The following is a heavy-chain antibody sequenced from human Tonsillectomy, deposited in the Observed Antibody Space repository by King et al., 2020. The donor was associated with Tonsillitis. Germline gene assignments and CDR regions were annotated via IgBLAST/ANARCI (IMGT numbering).Heavy chain of an antibody. J-gene: IGHJ6*02. CDR1: GGSFSGYY. CDR3: ARGGFGWFGELYYYYYGMDV. D-gene: IGHD3-10*01. Sequence: VQLQQWGAGLLKPSETLSLTCAVYGGSFSGYYWSWIRQPPGKGLEWIGEINHSGSTNYNPSLKSRVTVSVDTSKNQFSLKLSSVTAADTAVYYCARGGFGWFGELYYYYYGMDVWGQGTTVTVSS. CDR2: INHSGST. V-gene: IGHV4-34*01.